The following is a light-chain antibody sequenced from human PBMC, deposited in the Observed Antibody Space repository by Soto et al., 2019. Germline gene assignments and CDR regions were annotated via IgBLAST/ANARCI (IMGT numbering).Light chain of an antibody. CDR1: QSVSHN. CDR2: GAF. J-gene: IGKJ4*02. V-gene: IGKV3-15*01. CDR3: QQYKNWPPLT. Sequence: EIVMTQSPATLSVSPRQTATLSCRATQSVSHNFARYQQKPGQGPRLLIYGAFNRATGIPARSSGSGSGTEFTLTISSLQSEEFAVYDCQQYKNWPPLTFGGGTKVAIK.